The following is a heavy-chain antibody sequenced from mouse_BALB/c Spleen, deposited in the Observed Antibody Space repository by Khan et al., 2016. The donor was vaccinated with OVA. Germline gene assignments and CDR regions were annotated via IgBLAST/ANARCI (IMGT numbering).Heavy chain of an antibody. J-gene: IGHJ1*01. Sequence: EVQLLETGGGLVQPGGSRGLSCEGSGFTFSGFWMSWVRQTPGKTLEWIGDINSDGSAINYAPSIKDRFTIFRDNDKSTLYLQMSNVRSEDAATYFCVRYSSYGYFDVCGAGTTVTVSS. CDR1: GFTFSGFW. V-gene: IGHV11-2*02. CDR2: INSDGSAI. D-gene: IGHD1-1*01. CDR3: VRYSSYGYFDV.